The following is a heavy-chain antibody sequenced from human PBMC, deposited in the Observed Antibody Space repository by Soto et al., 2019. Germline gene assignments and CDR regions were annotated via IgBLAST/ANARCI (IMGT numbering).Heavy chain of an antibody. J-gene: IGHJ4*02. CDR2: INHSGIT. CDR3: AIGPRMWLAGGGY. Sequence: KPSETLSLTCAVYGGSFSGYYWSWIRQPPGKGLEWLGEINHSGITDYNPSLKSRITISIDTSKKQFSLKLNSVTAADTAVYYCAIGPRMWLAGGGYWRKGTQVTVSS. D-gene: IGHD6-19*01. V-gene: IGHV4-34*01. CDR1: GGSFSGYY.